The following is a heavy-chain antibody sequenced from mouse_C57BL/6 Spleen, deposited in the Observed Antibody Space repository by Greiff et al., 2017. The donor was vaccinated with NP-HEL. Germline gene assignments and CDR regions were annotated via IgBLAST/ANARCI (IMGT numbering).Heavy chain of an antibody. J-gene: IGHJ2*01. V-gene: IGHV1-15*01. CDR2: IDPETGGT. CDR1: GYTFTDYE. D-gene: IGHD1-1*01. Sequence: QVQLQQSGAELVRPGASVTLSCKASGYTFTDYEMHWVKQTPVHGLEWIGAIDPETGGTAYNQKFKGKAILTADKSSSTAYMELRSLTSEDSAVYYCTRIDYGSSYGYWGQGTTLTVSS. CDR3: TRIDYGSSYGY.